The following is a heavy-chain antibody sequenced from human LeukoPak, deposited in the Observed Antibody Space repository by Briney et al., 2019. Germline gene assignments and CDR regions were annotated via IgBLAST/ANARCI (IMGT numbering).Heavy chain of an antibody. Sequence: PGGSLRLSCAASGFTVSSNYMSWFRQAPGKGLEWVGFIRGKAYGGTKEYAASEKGKFTISRDDSKSIAYLQMNSLKTEDTAVYYCTRDFLYNWKKGHYYYYMDVWGKGTTVTVSS. CDR1: GFTVSSNY. CDR3: TRDFLYNWKKGHYYYYMDV. V-gene: IGHV3-49*03. J-gene: IGHJ6*03. CDR2: IRGKAYGGTK. D-gene: IGHD1-20*01.